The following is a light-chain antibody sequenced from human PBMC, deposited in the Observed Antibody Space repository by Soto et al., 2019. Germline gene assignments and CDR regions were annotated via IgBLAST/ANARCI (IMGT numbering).Light chain of an antibody. Sequence: DIVMTQSPLSLPVTPGEPASISCRSSQSLLYSNGYNYLEWYLQKPGQSPQLLIYWGSNRASGVPDRFSGSGSGTDFTLKISRMEAEDVGVYYCMQALQAPLTFGQGTKVEIK. CDR1: QSLLYSNGYNY. CDR3: MQALQAPLT. J-gene: IGKJ1*01. CDR2: WGS. V-gene: IGKV2-28*01.